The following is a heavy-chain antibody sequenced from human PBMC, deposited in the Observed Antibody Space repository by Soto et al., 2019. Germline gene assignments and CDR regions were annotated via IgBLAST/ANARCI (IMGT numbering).Heavy chain of an antibody. V-gene: IGHV4-34*01. CDR2: SNHSGST. CDR3: ARDKITGLFDY. J-gene: IGHJ4*02. CDR1: GGSFSGYY. Sequence: QVQLQQWGAGLLKPSETLSLTCAVYGGSFSGYYWTWIRQPPGTGLEWIGESNHSGSTNYNPSLKLRVTTSVDTSKNQFSLKLTSVTAADTAVYYCARDKITGLFDYWGQGTLVTVSS. D-gene: IGHD2-8*02.